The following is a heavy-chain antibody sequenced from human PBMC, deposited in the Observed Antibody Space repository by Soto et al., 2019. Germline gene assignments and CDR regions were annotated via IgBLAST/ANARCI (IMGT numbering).Heavy chain of an antibody. V-gene: IGHV1-69*12. J-gene: IGHJ5*02. CDR1: GGTFGNTA. Sequence: QVQLVQSGAEVKEPGSSVNVSCKTSGGTFGNTAVTWVRQVPGQGLEWIGGIVPLFGTANYAQKFRGRVMITADESTSTADMDLSSLSSDDTAIYYCARDGDPGYSFWSGPLGGGRFDPWGQGTLVTVSS. CDR2: IVPLFGTA. CDR3: ARDGDPGYSFWSGPLGGGRFDP. D-gene: IGHD3-3*01.